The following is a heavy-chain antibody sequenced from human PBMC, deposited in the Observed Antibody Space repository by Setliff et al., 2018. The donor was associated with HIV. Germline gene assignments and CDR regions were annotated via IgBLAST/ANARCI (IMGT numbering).Heavy chain of an antibody. J-gene: IGHJ4*02. V-gene: IGHV4-59*08. D-gene: IGHD6-13*01. Sequence: PSETLSLTCTVSGGSVSGYFWSWIRQHPGKGLEWIGYIYYSGSTYYNPSLKSRVTISVDTSKNQFSLKLSSVTAADTAVYYCAADGDTNSWYFYWGQGTQVTVSS. CDR1: GGSVSGYF. CDR2: IYYSGST. CDR3: AADGDTNSWYFY.